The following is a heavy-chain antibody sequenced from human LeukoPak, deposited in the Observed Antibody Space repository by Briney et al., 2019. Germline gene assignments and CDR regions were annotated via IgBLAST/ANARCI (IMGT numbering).Heavy chain of an antibody. CDR2: ISSSGSTI. Sequence: GGSLRLSCADSGFTFSSYEMNWVRQAPGKGLEWVSYISSSGSTIYYADSVKGRFTISRDNANNSLYLQMSSLRAEDTAVYYCARDPLGSSSWSDAIDIWGQGTMVTVSS. J-gene: IGHJ3*02. V-gene: IGHV3-48*03. CDR1: GFTFSSYE. CDR3: ARDPLGSSSWSDAIDI. D-gene: IGHD6-13*01.